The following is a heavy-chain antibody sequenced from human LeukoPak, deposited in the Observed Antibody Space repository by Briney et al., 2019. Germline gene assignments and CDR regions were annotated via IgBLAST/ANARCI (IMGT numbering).Heavy chain of an antibody. V-gene: IGHV3-64*01. Sequence: GGSLRLSCAASVYSFSNYVMHWVRQAPGKGLEYVSAIMPNGETRGYANSMKGRFTIYRDNSKNTLYLQMGSLRAEDMAIYYCARDRDGGFVFDIWGQGTLVTVSS. CDR1: VYSFSNYV. CDR2: IMPNGETR. CDR3: ARDRDGGFVFDI. D-gene: IGHD2-15*01. J-gene: IGHJ3*02.